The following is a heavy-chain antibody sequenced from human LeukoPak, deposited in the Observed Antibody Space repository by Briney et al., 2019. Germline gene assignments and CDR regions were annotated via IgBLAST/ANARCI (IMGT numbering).Heavy chain of an antibody. CDR2: ISSSSGYI. Sequence: GGPLRLSCAASGFTFSSYTMNWVRQAPGKGLEWVSPISSSSGYIYYAESVKGRFTISRDNARNSLYLQMNSLRAEDTAVYYCARVVVSSGSLDYWGQGTLVTVTS. V-gene: IGHV3-21*01. CDR1: GFTFSSYT. D-gene: IGHD3-10*01. J-gene: IGHJ4*02. CDR3: ARVVVSSGSLDY.